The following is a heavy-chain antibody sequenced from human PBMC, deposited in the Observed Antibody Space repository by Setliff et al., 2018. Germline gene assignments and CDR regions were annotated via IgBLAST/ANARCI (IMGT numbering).Heavy chain of an antibody. D-gene: IGHD1-26*01. CDR1: GASLNSGTYY. Sequence: PSETLSLTCTVSGASLNSGTYYWAWIRQPPGKGLEWIGRIHYSGTTYYNASLKSRVTMSVDTSKNQFSLNLSSVTAADTAVYYCARTGTYRYFDYWGQGALVTVSS. CDR2: IHYSGTT. V-gene: IGHV4-39*01. CDR3: ARTGTYRYFDY. J-gene: IGHJ4*02.